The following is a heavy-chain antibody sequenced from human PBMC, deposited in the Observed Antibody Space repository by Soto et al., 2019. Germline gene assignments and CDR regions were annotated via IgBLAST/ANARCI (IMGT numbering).Heavy chain of an antibody. Sequence: GWSLRLSCAASGFTFSSYWMSWVRQAPGKGLEWVANIKQDGSEKYYVDSVKGRFTISRDNAKNSLYLQMNSLRAEDTAVYYCAIAQYSYAYGMDVWGQGTTVTVSS. CDR3: AIAQYSYAYGMDV. J-gene: IGHJ6*02. CDR1: GFTFSSYW. D-gene: IGHD5-18*01. V-gene: IGHV3-7*03. CDR2: IKQDGSEK.